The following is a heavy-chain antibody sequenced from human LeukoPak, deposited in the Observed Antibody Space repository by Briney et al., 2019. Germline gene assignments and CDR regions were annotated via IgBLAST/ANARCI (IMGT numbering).Heavy chain of an antibody. CDR3: ARKGYFDTYYYYMDV. CDR2: IKQDGSEK. CDR1: GFTFSSYC. Sequence: GGSLRLSSAASGFTFSSYCMSWVRQAPGKGLEWVANIKQDGSEKYYVDSVKGRFTISRDNAKNSLYLQMNSLRAEDTAVHYCARKGYFDTYYYYMDVWGKGTTVTVSS. D-gene: IGHD3-9*01. V-gene: IGHV3-7*01. J-gene: IGHJ6*03.